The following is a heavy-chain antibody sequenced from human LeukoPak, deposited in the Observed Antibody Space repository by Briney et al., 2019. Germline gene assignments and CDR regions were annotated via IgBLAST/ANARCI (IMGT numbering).Heavy chain of an antibody. J-gene: IGHJ4*02. D-gene: IGHD3-22*01. CDR3: AKAGHYYDSSGYYYERRYYFDY. V-gene: IGHV3-23*01. Sequence: GGSLRLSCAASGLTFINYGMTWVRQAPGKGLEWVSAISGSAVITFYADSVRGRFTISRDNSKNTLYLEMNSLRAEDTAVYYCAKAGHYYDSSGYYYERRYYFDYWGQGTLVTVSS. CDR1: GLTFINYG. CDR2: ISGSAVIT.